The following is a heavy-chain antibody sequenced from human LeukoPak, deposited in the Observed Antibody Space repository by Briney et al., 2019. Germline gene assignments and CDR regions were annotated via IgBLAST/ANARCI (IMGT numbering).Heavy chain of an antibody. CDR3: ARDGAPYCSGGSCYNWFDP. Sequence: GGSLRLSCAASGLTFSSCSMIWVRQAPGKGLGWGSSISSSSSYIYYADSVKGRLPISWDNAKNSLYLQKNSLRAEDTAVYYCARDGAPYCSGGSCYNWFDPWGQGTLVTVSS. CDR1: GLTFSSCS. J-gene: IGHJ5*02. D-gene: IGHD2-15*01. CDR2: ISSSSSYI. V-gene: IGHV3-21*01.